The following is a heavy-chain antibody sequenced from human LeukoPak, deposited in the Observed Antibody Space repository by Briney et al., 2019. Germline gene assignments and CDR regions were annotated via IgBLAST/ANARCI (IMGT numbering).Heavy chain of an antibody. CDR3: ARDMVRYYGSGSTDY. CDR2: INPNSGGT. J-gene: IGHJ4*02. D-gene: IGHD3-10*01. Sequence: GASVKVSCKASGYTFTGYYMHWVRQAPGQGLEGMGWINPNSGGTNYAQKFQCRVIMTRDTSNSTAYMELSRLRSDDTAVYYCARDMVRYYGSGSTDYWGQGTLVTVSS. V-gene: IGHV1-2*02. CDR1: GYTFTGYY.